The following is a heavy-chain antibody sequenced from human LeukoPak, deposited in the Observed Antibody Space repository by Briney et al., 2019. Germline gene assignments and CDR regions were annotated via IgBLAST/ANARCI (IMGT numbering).Heavy chain of an antibody. CDR3: AREGSRRGYCSSTSCYNGWLGY. J-gene: IGHJ4*02. CDR1: GFTFSSYW. CDR2: INTDGSST. D-gene: IGHD2-2*02. Sequence: PGGSLRLSCAASGFTFSSYWMHWVRQAPGKGLVWVSRINTDGSSTSYADSVKGRFTISRDNAKNTLYLQMNSLRAEDTAVYYCAREGSRRGYCSSTSCYNGWLGYWGQGTLVTVSS. V-gene: IGHV3-74*01.